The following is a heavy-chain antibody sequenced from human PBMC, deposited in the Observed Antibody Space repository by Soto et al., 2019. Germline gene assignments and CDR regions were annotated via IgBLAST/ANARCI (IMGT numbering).Heavy chain of an antibody. J-gene: IGHJ6*02. D-gene: IGHD6-6*01. CDR1: GFTFSTYS. V-gene: IGHV3-48*02. CDR3: AGGGSSSDNGMDV. CDR2: MSSRSLTI. Sequence: EVQLVESGGGLVQPGGSLRVSCAASGFTFSTYSMNWVRQAPGKGLEWVSYMSSRSLTIYYTDSVKGRFTISRDNAKNSLYLQMNSLGDEDTAVYYCAGGGSSSDNGMDVWGQGTTVTVSS.